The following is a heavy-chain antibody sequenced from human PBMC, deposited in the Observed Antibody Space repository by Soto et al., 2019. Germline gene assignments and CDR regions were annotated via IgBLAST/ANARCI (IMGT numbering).Heavy chain of an antibody. J-gene: IGHJ5*01. V-gene: IGHV4-30-4*01. D-gene: IGHD6-19*01. CDR3: AKGLSTEKVDS. Sequence: VQLQESGPGLVRPSQTLSLTCAVSGASISDHYCWSWIRQSPGKGLEWIGHIYDGVNTYINPSLNSRGSISMDTSMNQFSLRLNSVTAADTAVYFCAKGLSTEKVDSWGQGILVTVSS. CDR2: IYDGVNT. CDR1: GASISDHYC.